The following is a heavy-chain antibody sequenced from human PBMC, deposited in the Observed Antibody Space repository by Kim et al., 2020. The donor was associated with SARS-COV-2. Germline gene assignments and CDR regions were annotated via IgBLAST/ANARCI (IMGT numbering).Heavy chain of an antibody. V-gene: IGHV3-23*01. D-gene: IGHD3-3*01. CDR1: GFTFSSYA. CDR2: ISGSGGST. Sequence: GGSLRLSCAASGFTFSSYAMSWVRQAPGKGLEWVSAISGSGGSTYYADSVKGRFTISRDNSKNTLYLQMNSLRAEDTAVYYCAKDPIRITIFGVPRRAFDIWGQGTMVTVSS. CDR3: AKDPIRITIFGVPRRAFDI. J-gene: IGHJ3*02.